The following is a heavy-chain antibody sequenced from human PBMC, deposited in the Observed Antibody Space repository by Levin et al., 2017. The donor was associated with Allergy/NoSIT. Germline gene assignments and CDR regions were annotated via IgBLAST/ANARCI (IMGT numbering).Heavy chain of an antibody. V-gene: IGHV1-46*01. CDR1: GYIFTQYY. Sequence: GESLKISCKASGYIFTQYYINWVRQAPGQGLEWMGIINPSDGGTSYAQKFQGRFTMTRDTSTSTVYMELSSLRSEDTAVYYCARGGYRSGWGIFNYWGQGTLVTVSS. CDR3: ARGGYRSGWGIFNY. J-gene: IGHJ4*02. CDR2: INPSDGGT. D-gene: IGHD6-19*01.